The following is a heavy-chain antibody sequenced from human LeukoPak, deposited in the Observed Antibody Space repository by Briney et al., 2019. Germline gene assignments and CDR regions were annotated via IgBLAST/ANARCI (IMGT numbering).Heavy chain of an antibody. Sequence: SETLSLTCTVSGGSISSYYWSWIRQPPGKGLEWIGYIYYSGSTNYNPSLKNRVTISVDTSKNQFSLKLSSVTAADTAVYYCATSGYSGYDPHYYYYGMDVWGQGTTVTVSS. CDR1: GGSISSYY. V-gene: IGHV4-59*08. CDR2: IYYSGST. CDR3: ATSGYSGYDPHYYYYGMDV. D-gene: IGHD5-12*01. J-gene: IGHJ6*02.